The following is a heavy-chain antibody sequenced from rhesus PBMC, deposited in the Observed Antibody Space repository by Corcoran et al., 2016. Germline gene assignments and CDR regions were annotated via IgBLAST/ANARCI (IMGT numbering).Heavy chain of an antibody. CDR1: GYSISSGYY. V-gene: IGHV4-99*01. CDR2: ISGSSGST. CDR3: ARLLGTTNVDY. J-gene: IGHJ4*01. Sequence: QVQLQESGPGLVKPSETLSLTCAVPGYSISSGYYWGWIRQPPGKGLEYIGYISGSSGSTYYNPSLKSRVTISKDTSKNQFSLKLSSVTAADTAVYYCARLLGTTNVDYWGQGVLVTVSS. D-gene: IGHD1-44*01.